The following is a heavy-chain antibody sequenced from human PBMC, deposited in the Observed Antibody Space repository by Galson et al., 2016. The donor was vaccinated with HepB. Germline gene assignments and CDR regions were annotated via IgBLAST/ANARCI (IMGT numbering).Heavy chain of an antibody. CDR2: IWFATGHQ. D-gene: IGHD6-19*01. V-gene: IGHV3-33*01. J-gene: IGHJ4*02. Sequence: SLRLSCAASGFTFTTFGLHWVRQAPGKGLEWVAVIWFATGHQYYADSAKGRFTISRDTSNNPLSLQMTGLRVEDTAVYYCARVVDKSPGGWNFVDSWGQGALVAGAS. CDR3: ARVVDKSPGGWNFVDS. CDR1: GFTFTTFG.